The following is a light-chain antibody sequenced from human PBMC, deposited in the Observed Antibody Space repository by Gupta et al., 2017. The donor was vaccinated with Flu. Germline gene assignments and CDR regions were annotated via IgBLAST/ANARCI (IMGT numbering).Light chain of an antibody. CDR1: NSIVGKYDL. CDR2: EAT. J-gene: IGLJ2*01. Sequence: QSALTQPASVSGSPGQSITISCPGTNSIVGKYDLVSWYQQHPGKAPKLIIYEATRRPSGVSDRFSGSKSGSTASLTISGLRAEDEADYYCCAYAGSDTFDVFGGGTKLTVL. CDR3: CAYAGSDTFDV. V-gene: IGLV2-23*02.